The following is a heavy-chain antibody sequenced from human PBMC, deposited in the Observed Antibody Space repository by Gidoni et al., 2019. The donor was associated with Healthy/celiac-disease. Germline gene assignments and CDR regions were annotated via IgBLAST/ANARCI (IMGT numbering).Heavy chain of an antibody. V-gene: IGHV4-34*01. Sequence: QVQLQQWGAGLLKPSETLSLTCAVYGGSFSGYYWSWIRQPPGKGLEWIGEINHSGSTNYNPSLKSRVTISVDTSKNQFSLKLSSVTAADTAVYYCARGPDYGDYDDYFDYWGQGTLVTVSS. J-gene: IGHJ4*02. CDR1: GGSFSGYY. CDR3: ARGPDYGDYDDYFDY. CDR2: INHSGST. D-gene: IGHD4-17*01.